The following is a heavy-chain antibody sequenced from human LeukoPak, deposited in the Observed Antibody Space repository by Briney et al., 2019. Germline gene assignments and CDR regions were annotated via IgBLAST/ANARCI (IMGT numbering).Heavy chain of an antibody. D-gene: IGHD3-10*01. Sequence: PGGSLRLSCAASGFTFITYWMTWVRQAPGKGLEWVANIKQDGSEKYYVDSVKGRFTLSRDNAKNTLYLQMNSLRAEDTAVYFCTRGGVDYWGQGTLVTVSS. CDR2: IKQDGSEK. CDR1: GFTFITYW. J-gene: IGHJ4*02. V-gene: IGHV3-7*01. CDR3: TRGGVDY.